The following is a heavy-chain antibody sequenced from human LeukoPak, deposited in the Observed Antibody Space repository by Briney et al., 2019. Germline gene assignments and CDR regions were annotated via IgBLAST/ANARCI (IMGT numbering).Heavy chain of an antibody. D-gene: IGHD3-10*01. CDR3: ATDSYVSGGYYRPLY. J-gene: IGHJ4*02. CDR1: GFTLRMYC. V-gene: IGHV3-7*01. Sequence: GGSLRLSCAVSGFTLRMYCMSWVRQAPGKGLDWVANIKQDGNKKSYVDPVKGRFTIYRDNDKPLLYLQMNSLSAEDRVLFYCATDSYVSGGYYRPLYWGQGTLVPV. CDR2: IKQDGNKK.